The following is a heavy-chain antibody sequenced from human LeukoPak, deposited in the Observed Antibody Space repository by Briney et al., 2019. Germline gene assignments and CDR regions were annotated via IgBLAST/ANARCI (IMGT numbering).Heavy chain of an antibody. D-gene: IGHD1-26*01. CDR3: ARGQGGNYYLNYFDY. Sequence: SETLSLTCTVTGGSFSTYYWSWIRETPGKGLEWIGHFYYSGSTTYNPSLKSRVNISVDTSRDQFSLKLTSVSAADTAVYYCARGQGGNYYLNYFDYWGQGALVTVSS. CDR1: GGSFSTYY. V-gene: IGHV4-59*01. CDR2: FYYSGST. J-gene: IGHJ4*02.